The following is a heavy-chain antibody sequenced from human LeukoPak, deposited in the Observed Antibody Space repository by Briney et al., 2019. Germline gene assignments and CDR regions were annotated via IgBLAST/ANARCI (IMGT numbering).Heavy chain of an antibody. CDR3: AKDSVPVRYCSSTSCPQAPKHYYYYMDV. Sequence: GGSLRLSCAASGFTFSSYGMHWVRQAPGKGLEWVAVIWYGGSNKYYADSVKGRFTISRDNSKNTLYLQMNSLRAEDTAVYYCAKDSVPVRYCSSTSCPQAPKHYYYYMDVWGKGATVTVSS. V-gene: IGHV3-30*02. J-gene: IGHJ6*03. CDR2: IWYGGSNK. CDR1: GFTFSSYG. D-gene: IGHD2-2*01.